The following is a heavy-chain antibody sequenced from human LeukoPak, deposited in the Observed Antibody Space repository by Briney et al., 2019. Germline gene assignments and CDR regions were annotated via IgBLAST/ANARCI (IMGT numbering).Heavy chain of an antibody. D-gene: IGHD4-11*01. Sequence: SETLSLTCTVSGGSITNYYWSWIRQPPGKGLEWIGYVDHTGSTNFNPSLNGRVSISRDTSKNLFSLRLRSVTAADTAVYFCARGRVSSSTWYSTYYYYFYMDVWGKGTTVTVSS. J-gene: IGHJ6*03. CDR1: GGSITNYY. V-gene: IGHV4-59*01. CDR2: VDHTGST. CDR3: ARGRVSSSTWYSTYYYYFYMDV.